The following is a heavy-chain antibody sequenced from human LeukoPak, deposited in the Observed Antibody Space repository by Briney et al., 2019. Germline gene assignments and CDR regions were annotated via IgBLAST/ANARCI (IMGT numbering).Heavy chain of an antibody. Sequence: PSETLSLTCTVSGYSISSGYYWGWIRQPPGKGLEWIGSIYHSGSTYCNPSLKSRVTISVDTSKNQFSLKLSSVTAADTAVYYCARDGSYSSSLRGVMDVWGKGTTVTVSS. CDR1: GYSISSGYY. CDR2: IYHSGST. V-gene: IGHV4-38-2*02. D-gene: IGHD6-6*01. J-gene: IGHJ6*03. CDR3: ARDGSYSSSLRGVMDV.